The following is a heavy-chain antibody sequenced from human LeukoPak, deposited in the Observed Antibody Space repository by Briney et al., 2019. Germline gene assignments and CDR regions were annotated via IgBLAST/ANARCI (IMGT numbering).Heavy chain of an antibody. D-gene: IGHD3/OR15-3a*01. CDR1: GFTFSSYA. V-gene: IGHV3-30*01. J-gene: IGHJ4*02. CDR2: IPYDGSNK. Sequence: GGSLRLSCAASGFTFSSYAMHWVRQAPGKGLEWVAVIPYDGSNKYYADSVKGRFTISRDNSKNTVYLQMNSLRAEDTAVYYCARDLRTGSYLDYLGQGTLVNVSS. CDR3: ARDLRTGSYLDY.